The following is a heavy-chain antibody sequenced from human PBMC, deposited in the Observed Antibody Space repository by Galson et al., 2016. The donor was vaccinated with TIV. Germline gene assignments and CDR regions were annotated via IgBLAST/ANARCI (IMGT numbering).Heavy chain of an antibody. CDR3: ARMLFDIVQAPAATPTGYSDP. CDR1: RFSFHTYW. CDR2: INDGGSEK. D-gene: IGHD2-2*01. J-gene: IGHJ5*02. V-gene: IGHV3-7*01. Sequence: SLRLSCAASRFSFHTYWMSWLRQAPGKGLEWVASINDGGSEKDYVDSVKGRFTISRDHAQTSLYLQMDSLRAEDTAVYYCARMLFDIVQAPAATPTGYSDPWGQGTLVTVSS.